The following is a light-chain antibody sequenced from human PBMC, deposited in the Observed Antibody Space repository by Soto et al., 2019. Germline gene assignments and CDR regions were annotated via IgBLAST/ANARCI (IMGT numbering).Light chain of an antibody. CDR1: SSNIGAGYG. V-gene: IGLV1-40*01. J-gene: IGLJ2*01. CDR3: QSYDSSLSGWV. Sequence: QSVLTHPPSVSGAPRQRVTISCTGSSSNIGAGYGVHWYQQLPGTAPKLLIYGNSNRPSGVPDRFSGSKSGTSASLAITGLQAEDEADYYCQSYDSSLSGWVFGGGTKLTVL. CDR2: GNS.